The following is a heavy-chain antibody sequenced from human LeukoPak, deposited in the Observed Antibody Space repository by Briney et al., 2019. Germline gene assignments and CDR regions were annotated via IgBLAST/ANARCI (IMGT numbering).Heavy chain of an antibody. Sequence: XGYIYYSGSTNYNPSLKSRVTISVDTSKNQFSLKLSSVTAADMAVYYCARGSKAAPGTFDYWGQGTLVTVSS. D-gene: IGHD6-13*01. V-gene: IGHV4-59*09. CDR2: IYYSGST. J-gene: IGHJ4*02. CDR3: ARGSKAAPGTFDY.